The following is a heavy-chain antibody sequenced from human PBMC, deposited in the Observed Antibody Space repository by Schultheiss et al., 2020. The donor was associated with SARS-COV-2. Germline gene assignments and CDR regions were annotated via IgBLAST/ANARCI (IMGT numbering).Heavy chain of an antibody. Sequence: SETLSLTCTVSGGSISSYYWSWIRQPPGKGLEWIGYIYYSGSTNYNPSLKSRVTISVDTSKNQFSLKLSSVTAADTAVYYCARGADYYDSSGYYRYFDYWGQGTLVTVSS. CDR2: IYYSGST. V-gene: IGHV4-59*12. D-gene: IGHD3-22*01. J-gene: IGHJ4*02. CDR3: ARGADYYDSSGYYRYFDY. CDR1: GGSISSYY.